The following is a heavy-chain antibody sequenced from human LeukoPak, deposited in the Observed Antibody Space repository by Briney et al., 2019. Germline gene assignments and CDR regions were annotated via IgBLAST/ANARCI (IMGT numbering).Heavy chain of an antibody. CDR2: ISSSSSYV. CDR3: ARDLVTFDY. J-gene: IGHJ4*02. D-gene: IGHD2-21*02. V-gene: IGHV3-21*01. Sequence: GGSLRLSCAASGFTFSSYWMHWVRQAPGKGLEWVSSISSSSSYVYYADSVKGRFTISRDNAKNSLYLQMNSLRAEDTAVYYCARDLVTFDYWGQGTLVTVSS. CDR1: GFTFSSYW.